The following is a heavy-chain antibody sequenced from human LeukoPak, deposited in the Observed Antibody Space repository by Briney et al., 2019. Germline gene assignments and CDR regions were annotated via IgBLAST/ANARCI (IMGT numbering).Heavy chain of an antibody. CDR3: ARDYCDY. J-gene: IGHJ4*02. CDR1: GFTFSSYA. Sequence: GGSLRLSCAASGFTFSSYAMHWVRQAPGKGLEWVAVISYDGSNKYYADSVKGRFTISRDNSKNTLYLQMNSLRAEDTAVYYCARDYCDYWGQRTLDTVSS. CDR2: ISYDGSNK. V-gene: IGHV3-30*04.